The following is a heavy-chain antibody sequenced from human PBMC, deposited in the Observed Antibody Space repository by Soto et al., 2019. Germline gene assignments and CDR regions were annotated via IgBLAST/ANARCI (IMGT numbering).Heavy chain of an antibody. CDR1: GGTFSSYA. J-gene: IGHJ6*02. Sequence: QVQLVQSGAEVKKPGSSVKVSCKASGGTFSSYAISWVRQAPGQGLEWMGGIIPIFGTANYAQKFQGRVTITADESTSTAYMELSSLRSEDTAVYYCARIQRGYSYGTNYYYGMDVWGRGTTVTVSS. V-gene: IGHV1-69*01. CDR3: ARIQRGYSYGTNYYYGMDV. D-gene: IGHD5-18*01. CDR2: IIPIFGTA.